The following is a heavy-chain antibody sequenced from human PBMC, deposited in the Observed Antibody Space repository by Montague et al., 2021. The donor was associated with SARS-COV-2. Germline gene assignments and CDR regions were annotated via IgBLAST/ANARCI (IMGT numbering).Heavy chain of an antibody. CDR2: VYYSRSS. J-gene: IGHJ4*02. D-gene: IGHD1-26*01. CDR1: GDSVSLDF. Sequence: SETLSLTCTVSGDSVSLDFRTWIRQPPGKGLEWIGYVYYSRSSSXXPSLRCRVSIAVDTSKNQFSLRLSTVAAADTAIYYCVRDPAPSGSGTFYDYWGQGTLVAVSS. CDR3: VRDPAPSGSGTFYDY. V-gene: IGHV4-59*02.